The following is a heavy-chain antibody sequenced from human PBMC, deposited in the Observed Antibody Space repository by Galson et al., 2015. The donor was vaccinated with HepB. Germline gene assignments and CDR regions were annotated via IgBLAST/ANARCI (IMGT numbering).Heavy chain of an antibody. D-gene: IGHD3-10*01. CDR2: INTNTGNP. CDR3: ARVTAGYYFYYYMDV. V-gene: IGHV7-4-1*02. CDR1: GYTFTSYA. J-gene: IGHJ6*03. Sequence: SVKVSCKASGYTFTSYAMNWVRQAPGQGLEWMGWINTNTGNPTYAQGFTGRFVFSLDTSVSTAYLQISSLKAEDTAVYYCARVTAGYYFYYYMDVWGKGTTVTVSS.